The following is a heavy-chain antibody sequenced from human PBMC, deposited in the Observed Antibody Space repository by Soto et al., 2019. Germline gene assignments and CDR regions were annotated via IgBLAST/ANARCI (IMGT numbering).Heavy chain of an antibody. CDR2: IIPIFGTA. J-gene: IGHJ3*02. D-gene: IGHD5-12*01. CDR3: ATQQGEMATFDDAFDI. Sequence: QVQLVQSGAEVQKPGSSVKVSCKASGGTFSSYAISWVRQAPGQGLEWMGGIIPIFGTANYAQKFQGRVTITADESTSTAYMELSSLRSEDTAVYYCATQQGEMATFDDAFDIWGQGTMVTVSS. CDR1: GGTFSSYA. V-gene: IGHV1-69*01.